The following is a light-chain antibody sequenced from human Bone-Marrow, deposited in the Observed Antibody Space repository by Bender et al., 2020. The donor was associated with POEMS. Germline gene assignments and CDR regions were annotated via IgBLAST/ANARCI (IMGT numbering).Light chain of an antibody. CDR1: VSDIGSYDY. CDR2: GVH. V-gene: IGLV2-14*03. CDR3: TSHTDSFTLL. J-gene: IGLJ2*01. Sequence: QSGLTQPASVSGSPGQSITISCSGSVSDIGSYDYVSWYQHSPGQAPKLLIFGVHSRPSGVSHRFSRSKSGNAASLNISGLQSEHEADYYCTSHTDSFTLLFGGGTRLTVL.